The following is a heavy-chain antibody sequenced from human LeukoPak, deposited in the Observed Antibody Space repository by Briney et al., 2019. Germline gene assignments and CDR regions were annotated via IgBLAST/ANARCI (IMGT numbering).Heavy chain of an antibody. V-gene: IGHV3-23*01. CDR2: ISGSGGST. CDR3: AKAPLIVVVPAATYLFDY. D-gene: IGHD2-2*01. Sequence: TGGSLRLSCAASGFTFSSYAMSWVRQAPGKGLEWVSAISGSGGSTYYADSVKGRFTISRDNSKNTLYPQMNSLRAEDTAVYYCAKAPLIVVVPAATYLFDYWGQGTLVTVSS. J-gene: IGHJ4*02. CDR1: GFTFSSYA.